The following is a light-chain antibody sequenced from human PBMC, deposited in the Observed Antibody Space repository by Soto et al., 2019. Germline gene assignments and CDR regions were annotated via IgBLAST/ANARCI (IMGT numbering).Light chain of an antibody. J-gene: IGLJ1*01. CDR2: SNN. Sequence: QSVLTQPPSASGTPGQRVTIFGSGTSSNIGTKAVNWYQQLPRTAPKLLIYSNNQRPSGVPDRFSGSKSGTSASLAIIGLQSEDEADYYCGTWDDSLSGYVFGPGTKLTVL. CDR3: GTWDDSLSGYV. CDR1: SSNIGTKA. V-gene: IGLV1-44*01.